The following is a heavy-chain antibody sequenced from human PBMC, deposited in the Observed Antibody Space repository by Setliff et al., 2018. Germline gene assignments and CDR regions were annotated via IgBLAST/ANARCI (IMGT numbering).Heavy chain of an antibody. CDR3: ATYVGITYYYDSSGYPTHFQH. D-gene: IGHD3-22*01. V-gene: IGHV1-24*01. J-gene: IGHJ1*01. CDR2: FDPEDGET. Sequence: ASVKVSCKVSGYTLTELSMHWVRQAPGKGLEWMGGFDPEDGETIYAQKFQGRVAMTEDTSTDTAYMELSSLRSEDTAVYYCATYVGITYYYDSSGYPTHFQHWGQGTLVTVSS. CDR1: GYTLTELS.